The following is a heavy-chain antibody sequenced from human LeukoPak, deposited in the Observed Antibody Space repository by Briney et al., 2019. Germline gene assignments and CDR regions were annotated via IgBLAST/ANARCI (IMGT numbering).Heavy chain of an antibody. CDR1: GFTFSTYW. D-gene: IGHD2-8*01. Sequence: GGSLSLSCAASGFTFSTYWMSWLRQPPGKGLQWLANIRQDGSVKYYVDSVKGRLTISRDNAKNSLYLHMNSLRADDTAVYYCAKDGRGRCSNADCHVSYHFDYWGQGILVTVSS. V-gene: IGHV3-7*01. CDR3: AKDGRGRCSNADCHVSYHFDY. J-gene: IGHJ4*02. CDR2: IRQDGSVK.